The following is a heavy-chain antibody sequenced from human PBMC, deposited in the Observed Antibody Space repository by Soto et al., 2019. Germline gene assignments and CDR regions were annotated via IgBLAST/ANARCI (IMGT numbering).Heavy chain of an antibody. D-gene: IGHD6-25*01. CDR3: AAPATAYELGMDV. V-gene: IGHV4-39*01. J-gene: IGHJ6*02. CDR1: GGSISSSSYY. Sequence: SETLSLSCTVSGGSISSSSYYWGWIRQPPGKGLEWIGSIYYSGSTYYNPSLKSRVTISVDTSKNQFSLKLSSVTAADTAVYYGAAPATAYELGMDVRGQGTTDTLSS. CDR2: IYYSGST.